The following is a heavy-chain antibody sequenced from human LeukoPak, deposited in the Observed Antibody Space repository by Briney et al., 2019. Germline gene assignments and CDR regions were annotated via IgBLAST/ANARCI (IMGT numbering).Heavy chain of an antibody. CDR2: MNPKSGNT. D-gene: IGHD1-26*01. V-gene: IGHV1-8*01. CDR3: ARGRYSGSYYVGHNSFDP. J-gene: IGHJ5*02. Sequence: ASVKVSCKASGYTFTSYDINWVRQATGQGLEWMGWMNPKSGNTGYAQKFQGRVTMTRNTSISTAYMELSSLRSEDTAVYYCARGRYSGSYYVGHNSFDPWGQGTLVTVSS. CDR1: GYTFTSYD.